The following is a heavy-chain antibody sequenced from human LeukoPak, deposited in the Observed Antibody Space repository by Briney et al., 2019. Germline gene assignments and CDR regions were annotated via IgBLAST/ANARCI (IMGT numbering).Heavy chain of an antibody. CDR2: IYYSGST. Sequence: SGTLSLTCTVSGGSISSYYWSWIRQPPGKGLEWIGYIYYSGSTNYNPSLKSRVTISVDTSKNQFSLKLSSVTAADTAVYYCAREGIVGATLGAFDIWGQGTMVTVSS. D-gene: IGHD1-26*01. CDR3: AREGIVGATLGAFDI. CDR1: GGSISSYY. J-gene: IGHJ3*02. V-gene: IGHV4-59*01.